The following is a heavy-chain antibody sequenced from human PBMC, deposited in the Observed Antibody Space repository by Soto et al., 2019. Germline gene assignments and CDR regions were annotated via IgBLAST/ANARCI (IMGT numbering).Heavy chain of an antibody. D-gene: IGHD3-16*01. Sequence: GESLKISCKTSGFAFSNYWVGWVRQMPGKGFEWMGITYPGDSATKYSPSFQGHVTISSDKXXXXXXXXXXXXXXXXXXXYFCXANPRHDTDPLWPYWGQGTLVTVSS. J-gene: IGHJ4*02. CDR3: XANPRHDTDPLWPY. CDR2: TYPGDSAT. V-gene: IGHV5-51*01. CDR1: GFAFSNYW.